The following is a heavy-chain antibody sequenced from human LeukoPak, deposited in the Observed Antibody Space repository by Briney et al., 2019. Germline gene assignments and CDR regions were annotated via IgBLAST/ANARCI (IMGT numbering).Heavy chain of an antibody. D-gene: IGHD5-12*01. J-gene: IGHJ3*02. CDR2: IYPGGSDT. Sequence: GGSLQISCKGSGYPFTSYWIGWVRQMPGKGLGWMGIIYPGGSDTRYSPSFQGQVTISADKSINTAHLQWSSLKASDTAMYYCARPRNSGSFDAFDIWGQGTMVTVSS. CDR3: ARPRNSGSFDAFDI. V-gene: IGHV5-51*01. CDR1: GYPFTSYW.